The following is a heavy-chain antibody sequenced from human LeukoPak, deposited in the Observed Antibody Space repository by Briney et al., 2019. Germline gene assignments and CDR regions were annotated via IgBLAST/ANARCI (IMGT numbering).Heavy chain of an antibody. CDR1: GFTFSDYY. D-gene: IGHD3-9*01. Sequence: GGSLRLSCAASGFTFSDYYMSWIRQAPGKGLEWVSYISSSGSTIYYADSVKGRFTISRDNAKNSLYLQMNSLRAEDTAVYYCARGPPCYDILTGYPDYWGQGTLVTVSS. CDR3: ARGPPCYDILTGYPDY. J-gene: IGHJ4*02. V-gene: IGHV3-11*01. CDR2: ISSSGSTI.